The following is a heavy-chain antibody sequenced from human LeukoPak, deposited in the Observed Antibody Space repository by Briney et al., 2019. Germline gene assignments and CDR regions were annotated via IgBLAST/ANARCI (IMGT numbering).Heavy chain of an antibody. CDR2: IKQDGSEK. CDR3: ARERSYTYYYGSGSSPLGY. CDR1: GFTFSSYW. Sequence: GGSLRLSCAASGFTFSSYWMSWVCQAPGKGLEWVANIKQDGSEKYYVDSVKGRFTISRDNAKNSLYLQMSSLRAEDTAVYYCARERSYTYYYGSGSSPLGYWGQGTLVTVSS. D-gene: IGHD3-10*01. V-gene: IGHV3-7*01. J-gene: IGHJ4*02.